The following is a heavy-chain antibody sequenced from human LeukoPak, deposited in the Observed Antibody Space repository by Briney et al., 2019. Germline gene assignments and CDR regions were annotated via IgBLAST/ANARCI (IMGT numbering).Heavy chain of an antibody. CDR2: TWYDGSNK. CDR3: ARGAYCSSNSCYTYYYGMDV. V-gene: IGHV3-33*01. CDR1: GLAFNSYG. D-gene: IGHD2-2*02. J-gene: IGHJ6*02. Sequence: GGSLRLSCAASGLAFNSYGMHWVRQAPGKGLEWVALTWYDGSNKYYADSVKGRFTISRDNSKNTLDLQMNNLRAEDTAVYYCARGAYCSSNSCYTYYYGMDVWGQGTTVTVSS.